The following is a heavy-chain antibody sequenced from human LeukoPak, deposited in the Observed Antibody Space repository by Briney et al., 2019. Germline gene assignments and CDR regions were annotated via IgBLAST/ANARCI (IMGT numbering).Heavy chain of an antibody. CDR1: GGSISSYY. D-gene: IGHD6-19*01. J-gene: IGHJ4*02. CDR3: ARRESSGFFDY. Sequence: SETLSLTCTVSGGSISSYYWSWIRQPPGKGLEWIGYIYYSGSTSYNPSLNSRVTISLDTSKNQFSLNLSSVTAADAAVYYCARRESSGFFDYWGQGTLVTVSS. V-gene: IGHV4-59*08. CDR2: IYYSGST.